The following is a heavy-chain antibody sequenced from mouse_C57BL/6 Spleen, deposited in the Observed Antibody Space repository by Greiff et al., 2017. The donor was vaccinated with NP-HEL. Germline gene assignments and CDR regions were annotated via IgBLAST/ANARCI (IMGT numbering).Heavy chain of an antibody. J-gene: IGHJ1*03. Sequence: VQLQQSGAELVRPGTSVKVSCKASGYAFTNYLIEWVKQRPGQGLEWIGVINPGSGGTNYNEKFKGKATLTADKSSSTAYMQLSSLTSEDSAVYFCAKSLVYYGSSYGYFDVWGTGTTVTVSS. CDR2: INPGSGGT. CDR3: AKSLVYYGSSYGYFDV. D-gene: IGHD1-1*01. V-gene: IGHV1-54*01. CDR1: GYAFTNYL.